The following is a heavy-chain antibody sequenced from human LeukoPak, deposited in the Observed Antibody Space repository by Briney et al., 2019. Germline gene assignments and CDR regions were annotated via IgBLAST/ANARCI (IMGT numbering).Heavy chain of an antibody. CDR2: ISYDGSNK. CDR3: ARDLRITMIVVVNGAFDI. CDR1: GFTFSSYA. Sequence: GRSLRLSCAASGFTFSSYARHWVRQAPGEGLEWVAVISYDGSNKYYGDSVKGRFTISRDNSKNTLYLQMNSLRAEDTAVYYCARDLRITMIVVVNGAFDIWGQGTLVTVSS. D-gene: IGHD3-22*01. J-gene: IGHJ3*02. V-gene: IGHV3-30-3*01.